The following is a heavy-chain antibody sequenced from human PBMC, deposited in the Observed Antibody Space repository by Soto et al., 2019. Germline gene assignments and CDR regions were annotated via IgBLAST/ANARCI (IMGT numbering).Heavy chain of an antibody. Sequence: QVQLVQSGAEMKKPGASVKVSCEASGYTFTAYYIHWVRQAPGHGLEWMGWINPNGGGTKYAQKFQGRVAMTRDKSIKTAYMELTRITSDAKAVYYCASAVHTMVQGVRFRVDQWGQGSLFTISS. D-gene: IGHD3-10*01. CDR1: GYTFTAYY. V-gene: IGHV1-2*02. CDR2: INPNGGGT. J-gene: IGHJ4*02. CDR3: ASAVHTMVQGVRFRVDQ.